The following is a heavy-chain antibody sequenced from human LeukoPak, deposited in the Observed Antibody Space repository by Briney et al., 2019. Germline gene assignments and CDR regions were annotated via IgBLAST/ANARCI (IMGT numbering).Heavy chain of an antibody. CDR1: GFTFNTYA. D-gene: IGHD3-10*01. CDR2: ISVSGATT. J-gene: IGHJ4*02. Sequence: GGSLRLSCAASGFTFNTYAMWWVRQAPGKGLEWVSSISVSGATTYYADSVKGRFTISRDNSKNTLYLQMNSLRAEDTAVYYCARMWYYGSGSYSALGYWGQGTLVTVS. V-gene: IGHV3-23*01. CDR3: ARMWYYGSGSYSALGY.